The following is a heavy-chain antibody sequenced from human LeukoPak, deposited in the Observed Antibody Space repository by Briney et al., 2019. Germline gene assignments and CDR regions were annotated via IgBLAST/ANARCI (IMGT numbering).Heavy chain of an antibody. D-gene: IGHD3-9*01. V-gene: IGHV4-59*12. CDR3: ARGLGDILTGYMAVDY. Sequence: SETLSLTCTVSGGSISSYFWSWIRQPPGKGLEWIGYIYYSGSTNYNPPLKSRVTISVDTSKNQFSLKLSSVTAADTAVYYCARGLGDILTGYMAVDYWGQGTLVTVSS. CDR2: IYYSGST. J-gene: IGHJ4*02. CDR1: GGSISSYF.